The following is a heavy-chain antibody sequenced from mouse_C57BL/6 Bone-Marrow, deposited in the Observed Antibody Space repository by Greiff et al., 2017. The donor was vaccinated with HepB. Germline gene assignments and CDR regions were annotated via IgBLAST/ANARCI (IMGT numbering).Heavy chain of an antibody. CDR1: GYTFTSYW. CDR2: IDPSDSYT. V-gene: IGHV1-69*01. J-gene: IGHJ1*03. CDR3: ARGNYREYFDV. Sequence: QVQLQQPGAELVKPGASVKMSCKASGYTFTSYWMHWVKQRPGQGLEWIGEIDPSDSYTNYNQKFKGKSTLTVDKSSSTAYMQLSSLTSEDSAVYYCARGNYREYFDVWGTGTTVTVSS. D-gene: IGHD2-12*01.